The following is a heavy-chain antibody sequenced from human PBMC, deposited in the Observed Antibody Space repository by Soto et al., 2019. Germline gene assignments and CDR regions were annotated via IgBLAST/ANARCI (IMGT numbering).Heavy chain of an antibody. CDR3: AREEITEYNWFDP. D-gene: IGHD3-10*01. J-gene: IGHJ5*02. V-gene: IGHV3-48*01. CDR2: ISSSSSTI. CDR1: GFTFSSYS. Sequence: GGSLRLSCAASGFTFSSYSMNWVRQAPGKGLEWVSCISSSSSTIYYADSVKGRFTISRDNAKNSLYLQMNSLRAEDTAVYYCAREEITEYNWFDPWGQGTLVTVSS.